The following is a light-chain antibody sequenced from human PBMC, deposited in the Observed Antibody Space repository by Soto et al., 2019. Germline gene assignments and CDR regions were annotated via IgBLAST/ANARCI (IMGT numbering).Light chain of an antibody. CDR2: DAS. CDR1: QSISNR. Sequence: DIQMSQSPSSLSPSVGDRVTITCRASQSISNRLAWYQQKPGKAPKVLIYDASNLESGVPSRFSGSGSGTEFILTISSMQPDDSTTYYCQHYGGMWAFGQGTKVDIK. J-gene: IGKJ1*01. CDR3: QHYGGMWA. V-gene: IGKV1-5*01.